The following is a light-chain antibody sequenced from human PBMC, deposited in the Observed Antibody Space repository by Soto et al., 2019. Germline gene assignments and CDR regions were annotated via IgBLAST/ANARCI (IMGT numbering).Light chain of an antibody. CDR1: SSDIGAGYD. J-gene: IGLJ1*01. V-gene: IGLV1-40*01. Sequence: QSVLTQPPSVSGSPGHRVTISCTGTSSDIGAGYDVHWYQQLPGTAPKLLIYSTSNRPSGVPDRFSASKSGTSASLAITGLQAEDEADYYCQSYDSSRSAYVFGTGTKVTVL. CDR2: STS. CDR3: QSYDSSRSAYV.